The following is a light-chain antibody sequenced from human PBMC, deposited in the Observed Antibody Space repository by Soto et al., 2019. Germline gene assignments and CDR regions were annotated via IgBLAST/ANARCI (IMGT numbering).Light chain of an antibody. Sequence: QPVLTQSPSASASLGASVKLTCTLSSGHSSYAIAWHQQQPEKGPRYLMKLNSDGSHSKGDGIPDRFSGSSSGAARYLTISSLQAEDEADYYGQTWGTGIPYVFGTGTKLTVL. J-gene: IGLJ1*01. CDR3: QTWGTGIPYV. CDR2: LNSDGSH. CDR1: SGHSSYA. V-gene: IGLV4-69*01.